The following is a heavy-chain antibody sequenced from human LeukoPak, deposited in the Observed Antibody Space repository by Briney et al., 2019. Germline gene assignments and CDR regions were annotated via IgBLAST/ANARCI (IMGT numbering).Heavy chain of an antibody. J-gene: IGHJ3*02. CDR2: IYYSGST. CDR3: ARDVVVVVAATHDAFDI. Sequence: PSETLSLTCTVSGGSISSSSYYWGWIRQPPGKGLEWIGSIYYSGSTYYNPSLKSRVTISVDTSKSQFSLKLSSVTAADTAVYYCARDVVVVVAATHDAFDIWGQGTMVTVSS. CDR1: GGSISSSSYY. V-gene: IGHV4-39*07. D-gene: IGHD2-15*01.